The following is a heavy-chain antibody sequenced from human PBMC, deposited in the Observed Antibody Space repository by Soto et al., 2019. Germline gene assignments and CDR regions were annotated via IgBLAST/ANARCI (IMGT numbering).Heavy chain of an antibody. CDR1: GFSFGGYA. V-gene: IGHV3-23*01. D-gene: IGHD5-18*01. Sequence: PGGSLRLSCAASGFSFGGYAMNWVRQAPGKGLEWVSSISGSGNTPYYSTSLKTRLTISKDTSKNQVVLTMTNMDPVDTATYYCARIQGLAPNTGSFDSWGQGTLVTVSS. CDR3: ARIQGLAPNTGSFDS. J-gene: IGHJ5*01. CDR2: ISGSGNTP.